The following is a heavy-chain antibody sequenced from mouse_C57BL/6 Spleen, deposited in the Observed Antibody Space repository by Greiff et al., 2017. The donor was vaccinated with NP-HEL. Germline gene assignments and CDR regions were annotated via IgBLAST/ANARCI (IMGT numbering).Heavy chain of an antibody. CDR2: ISYDGSN. D-gene: IGHD1-1*01. CDR1: GYSITSGYY. Sequence: EVQLVESGPGLVKPSQSLSLTCSVTGYSITSGYYWNWIRQFPGNKLEWMGYISYDGSNNYNPSLKNRITITRDTSKNQLFLQLNCVTTEDTSTYYCASKYSVSSPWFAYWGQGTLVTVSA. V-gene: IGHV3-6*01. J-gene: IGHJ3*01. CDR3: ASKYSVSSPWFAY.